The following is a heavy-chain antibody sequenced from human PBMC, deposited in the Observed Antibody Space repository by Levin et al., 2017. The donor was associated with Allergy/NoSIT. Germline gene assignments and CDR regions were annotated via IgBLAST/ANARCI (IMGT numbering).Heavy chain of an antibody. D-gene: IGHD6-19*01. Sequence: ASVKVSCKASGYTFTSYGISWVRQAPGQGLEWMGWISAYNGNTNYAQKLQGRVTMTTDTSTSTAYMELRSLRSDDTAVYYCALGDSSGWYVASGGIDPWGQGTLVTVSS. V-gene: IGHV1-18*01. CDR2: ISAYNGNT. CDR3: ALGDSSGWYVASGGIDP. CDR1: GYTFTSYG. J-gene: IGHJ5*02.